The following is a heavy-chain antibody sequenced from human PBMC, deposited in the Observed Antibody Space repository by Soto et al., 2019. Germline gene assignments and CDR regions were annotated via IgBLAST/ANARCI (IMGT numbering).Heavy chain of an antibody. CDR1: GFTFSSYA. J-gene: IGHJ4*02. V-gene: IGHV3-30-3*01. Sequence: HPGGSLRLSCAASGFTFSSYAMHWVRQAPGKGLEWVAVISYDGSNKYYADSVKGRFTISRDNSKNALYLQMNSLRAEDTAVYYCARTHEQWLAEHTFDYWGQGTLVTVSS. CDR3: ARTHEQWLAEHTFDY. D-gene: IGHD6-19*01. CDR2: ISYDGSNK.